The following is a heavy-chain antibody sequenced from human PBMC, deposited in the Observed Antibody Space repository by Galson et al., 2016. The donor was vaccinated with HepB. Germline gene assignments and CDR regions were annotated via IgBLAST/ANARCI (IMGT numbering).Heavy chain of an antibody. CDR2: IDPSDSYT. J-gene: IGHJ6*02. D-gene: IGHD6-19*01. CDR3: ARQGIAVAGKQYYYGMDV. Sequence: QSGAEVKKPGESLRISCKGSGYSFTNYWITWVRQMPGKGLEWMGRIDPSDSYTNYSPSFQGHVTISADKSISTAYLQWSSLEPSDTAIYYCARQGIAVAGKQYYYGMDVWGQGTTVTVSS. V-gene: IGHV5-10-1*01. CDR1: GYSFTNYW.